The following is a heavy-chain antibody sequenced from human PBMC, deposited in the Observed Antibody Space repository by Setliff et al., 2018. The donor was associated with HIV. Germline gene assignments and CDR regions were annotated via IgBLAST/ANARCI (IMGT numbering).Heavy chain of an antibody. CDR1: GFTFSDSW. CDR2: IDPDGSQQ. CDR3: ARDRGGKDY. D-gene: IGHD3-16*01. V-gene: IGHV3-7*01. Sequence: GGSLRLSCSASGFTFSDSWMSWVRQAPGKGLEWVANIDPDGSQQYVAESMKGRFTISRDNAKNSVYLQMDSLRAEDTAFYYCARDRGGKDYWGQGTLVTVSS. J-gene: IGHJ4*02.